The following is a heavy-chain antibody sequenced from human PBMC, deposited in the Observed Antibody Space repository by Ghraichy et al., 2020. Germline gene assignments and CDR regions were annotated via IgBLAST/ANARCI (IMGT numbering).Heavy chain of an antibody. V-gene: IGHV3-21*01. J-gene: IGHJ6*02. CDR1: GFTFSSYS. CDR2: ISSSSSYI. D-gene: IGHD2-2*01. Sequence: GESLNISCAASGFTFSSYSMNWVRQAPGKGLEWVSSISSSSSYIYYADSVKGRFTISRDNAKNSLYLQMNSLRAEDTAVYYCASQIDIVVVPAAPIIAGYYYGMDVWGQGTTVTVSS. CDR3: ASQIDIVVVPAAPIIAGYYYGMDV.